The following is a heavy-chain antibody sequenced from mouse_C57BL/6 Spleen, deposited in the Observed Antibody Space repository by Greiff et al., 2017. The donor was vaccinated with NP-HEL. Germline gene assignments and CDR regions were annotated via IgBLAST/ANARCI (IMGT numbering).Heavy chain of an antibody. CDR1: GYTFTSYW. V-gene: IGHV1-64*01. CDR3: ARSFYDYGYFDV. D-gene: IGHD2-3*01. J-gene: IGHJ1*03. CDR2: IHPNSGST. Sequence: QVQLQQPGAELVKPGASVKLSCKASGYTFTSYWMHWVKQRPGQGLEWIGMIHPNSGSTNYNEKFKSKATLTVDKSSSTAYMQLSSLTSEDAAVYYCARSFYDYGYFDVWGTGTTVTVSS.